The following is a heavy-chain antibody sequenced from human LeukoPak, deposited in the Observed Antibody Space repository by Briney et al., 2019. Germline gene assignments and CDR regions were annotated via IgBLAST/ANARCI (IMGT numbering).Heavy chain of an antibody. V-gene: IGHV4-39*07. CDR3: AREVYLDGYYDSSGYSDY. J-gene: IGHJ4*02. Sequence: PSETLSLTCSVSGASISSGSNYWGWIRQPPGKGLEWIGSIYYSGSTYYNPSLKSRVTISVDTSKNQFSLKLSSVTAADTAVYYCAREVYLDGYYDSSGYSDYWGQGTLVTVSS. D-gene: IGHD3-22*01. CDR2: IYYSGST. CDR1: GASISSGSNY.